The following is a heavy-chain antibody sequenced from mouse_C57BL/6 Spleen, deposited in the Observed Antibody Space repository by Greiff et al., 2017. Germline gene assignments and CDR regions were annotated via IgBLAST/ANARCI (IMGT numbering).Heavy chain of an antibody. CDR3: AREGAAQARASDY. CDR2: IYPGDGDT. D-gene: IGHD3-2*02. J-gene: IGHJ2*01. CDR1: GYAFSIYW. Sequence: QVQLQQSGAELVKPGASVKISCKASGYAFSIYWMNWVKQRPGKGLEWIGQIYPGDGDTNYNGKFKGKATLTADKSSSTAYMQLSSLTSEDSAVYFCAREGAAQARASDYWGQGTTLTVSS. V-gene: IGHV1-80*01.